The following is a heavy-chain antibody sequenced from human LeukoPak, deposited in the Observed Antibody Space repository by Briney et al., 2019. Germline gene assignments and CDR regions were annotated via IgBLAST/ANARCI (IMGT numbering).Heavy chain of an antibody. CDR1: GFTFSSYG. D-gene: IGHD3-3*01. Sequence: GGSLRLSCAASGFTFSSYGMHWVRQAPGKGLEGVAFIRYDGSNKYYADSVKGRFTISRDNSKNTLYLQMNSLRAEDTAVYYCAKDQYDFWSGYYTSYFDYWGQGTLVTVSS. CDR2: IRYDGSNK. CDR3: AKDQYDFWSGYYTSYFDY. V-gene: IGHV3-30*02. J-gene: IGHJ4*02.